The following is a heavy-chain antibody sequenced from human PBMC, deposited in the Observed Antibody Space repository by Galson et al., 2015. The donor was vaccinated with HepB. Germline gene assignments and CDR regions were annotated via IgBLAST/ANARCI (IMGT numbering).Heavy chain of an antibody. CDR3: ASAVGIAAADYYYYYGMDV. CDR1: GFTFSSYW. J-gene: IGHJ6*02. D-gene: IGHD6-13*01. V-gene: IGHV3-7*03. Sequence: SLRLSCAASGFTFSSYWMSWVRQAPGKGLEWVANIKQDGSEKYYVDSVKGRFTISRDNAKNSLYLQMNSLRAEDTAVYYCASAVGIAAADYYYYYGMDVWGQGTTVTVSS. CDR2: IKQDGSEK.